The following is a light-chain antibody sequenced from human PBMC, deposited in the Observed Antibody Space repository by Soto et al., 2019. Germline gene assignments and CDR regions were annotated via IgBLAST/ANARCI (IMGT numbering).Light chain of an antibody. CDR3: SSYSSGSTLVL. J-gene: IGLJ2*01. CDR1: ATDITTYNY. Sequence: QSALTQPASVSGSPGQSITISCTGTATDITTYNYISWYRQYPGKAPKLMIYEISHRPSGVSNRFSGSKSGDMASLTISGLQAEDEADYYCSSYSSGSTLVLFGGGTKLTVL. CDR2: EIS. V-gene: IGLV2-14*01.